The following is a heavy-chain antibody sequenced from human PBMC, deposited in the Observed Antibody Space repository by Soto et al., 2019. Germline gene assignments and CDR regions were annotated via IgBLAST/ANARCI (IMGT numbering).Heavy chain of an antibody. D-gene: IGHD6-13*01. Sequence: QITLKESGPTLVKPTQTLTLTCTFSGISRSTSEVGLGWIRQPPGKALEWLARIYWDDDKRYSPSLKTRLTITKGASKYQVVFTMINMDPVATATDSCDHIGVSRWFDFWGQGTLVIVSS. V-gene: IGHV2-5*02. CDR1: GISRSTSEVG. CDR3: DHIGVSRWFDF. J-gene: IGHJ4*02. CDR2: IYWDDDK.